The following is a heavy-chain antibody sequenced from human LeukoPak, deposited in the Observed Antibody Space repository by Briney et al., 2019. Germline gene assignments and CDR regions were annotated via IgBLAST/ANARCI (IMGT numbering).Heavy chain of an antibody. D-gene: IGHD4-17*01. J-gene: IGHJ4*02. Sequence: GGSLRLSCAASGFTFSSYGMSWVRQAPGKGLEWVSAISGSGGSTYYADSVKGRFTISRDNSKNTLYLQMNSLRAEDTAVYYCAKDGRPNFIYGDYFDYWGQGTLVTVSS. CDR2: ISGSGGST. CDR3: AKDGRPNFIYGDYFDY. V-gene: IGHV3-23*01. CDR1: GFTFSSYG.